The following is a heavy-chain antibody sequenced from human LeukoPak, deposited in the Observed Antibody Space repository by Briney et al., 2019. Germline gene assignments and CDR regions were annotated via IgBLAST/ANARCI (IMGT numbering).Heavy chain of an antibody. CDR1: GFTFRIYG. CDR2: IRYDGSNK. D-gene: IGHD3-16*02. J-gene: IGHJ4*02. V-gene: IGHV3-30*02. Sequence: WGSLRLSCEASGFTFRIYGLHWVRQAPGKGLEWVACIRYDGSNKYYADSVKGRFTISRDNFKNTLYLQMNGLRAEDTAVYYCAKDSGAWELSLYFADWGQGTLVTVSS. CDR3: AKDSGAWELSLYFAD.